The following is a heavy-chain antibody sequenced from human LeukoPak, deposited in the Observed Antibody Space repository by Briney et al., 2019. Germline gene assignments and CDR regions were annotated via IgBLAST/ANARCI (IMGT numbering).Heavy chain of an antibody. CDR1: GGSISSYY. J-gene: IGHJ4*02. CDR3: ARGSPYYCSGGSCRGFFDY. V-gene: IGHV4-4*09. Sequence: SETLSLTCTVSGGSISSYYWSWIRQPPGKGLEWIGYIYTSGSTNYNPSLKSRVTISVDTSKNQFSLKLSSVTAADTAVYYCARGSPYYCSGGSCRGFFDYWGQGTLVTVSS. CDR2: IYTSGST. D-gene: IGHD2-15*01.